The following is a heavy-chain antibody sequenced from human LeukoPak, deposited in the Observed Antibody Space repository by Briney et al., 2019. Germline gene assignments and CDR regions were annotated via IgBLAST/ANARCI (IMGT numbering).Heavy chain of an antibody. CDR2: IYYNGGT. J-gene: IGHJ2*01. CDR3: ARLPAAGPYWYFDL. Sequence: PSETLSLTCTVSVGSLSRTIYYWAWIRQPPGKGLEWIGSIYYNGGTYHNPSLKSRVTMSVDTSKNHFSLKLGSVTAADTAVYYCARLPAAGPYWYFDLWGRGTLVTVSS. V-gene: IGHV4-39*02. D-gene: IGHD6-13*01. CDR1: VGSLSRTIYY.